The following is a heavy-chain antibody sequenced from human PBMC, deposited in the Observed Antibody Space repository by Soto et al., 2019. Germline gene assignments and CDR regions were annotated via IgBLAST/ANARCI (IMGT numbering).Heavy chain of an antibody. CDR2: ISYDGSNK. V-gene: IGHV3-30-3*01. J-gene: IGHJ4*02. CDR1: GFTFSSYA. CDR3: ASLILTTVTTRGGQDY. D-gene: IGHD4-17*01. Sequence: QVQLVESGGGVVQPGRSLRLSCAASGFTFSSYAMHWVRQAPGKGLEWVAVISYDGSNKYYADSVKGRFTISRDNSKNTLYLQMNSLRAEDTAVYYCASLILTTVTTRGGQDYWGQGTLVTVSS.